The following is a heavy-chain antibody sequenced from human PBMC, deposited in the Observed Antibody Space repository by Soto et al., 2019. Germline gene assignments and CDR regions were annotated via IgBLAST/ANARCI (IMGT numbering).Heavy chain of an antibody. V-gene: IGHV3-30-3*01. Sequence: GGSLRLSCAASGFTFSSYAMHWARQAPGKGLEWVAVISYDGSNKYYADSVKGRFTISRDNSKNTLYLQMNSLRAEDTAVYYCARDLGGITMVRGVIIAGYYYGMDVWGQGTTVTVFS. CDR3: ARDLGGITMVRGVIIAGYYYGMDV. D-gene: IGHD3-10*01. CDR1: GFTFSSYA. J-gene: IGHJ6*02. CDR2: ISYDGSNK.